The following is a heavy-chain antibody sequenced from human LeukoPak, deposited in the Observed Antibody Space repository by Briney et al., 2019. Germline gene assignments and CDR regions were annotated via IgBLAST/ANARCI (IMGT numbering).Heavy chain of an antibody. Sequence: GGSLRLSCAGSGFPFSSDAMNWVRQAPGKGLEWVASISGSTGSTQYADSVKGRFTVSRDNAKNSLYLQMNSLRAEDTALYYCAKDVGNSGYDPFDYWGQGTLVTVSS. CDR1: GFPFSSDA. J-gene: IGHJ4*02. CDR3: AKDVGNSGYDPFDY. V-gene: IGHV3-23*01. D-gene: IGHD5-12*01. CDR2: ISGSTGST.